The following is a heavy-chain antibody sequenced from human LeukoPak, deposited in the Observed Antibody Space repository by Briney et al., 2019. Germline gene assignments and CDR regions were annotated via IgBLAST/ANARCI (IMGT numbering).Heavy chain of an antibody. CDR2: ISTSGVTT. Sequence: GGSLRLSCAASGFTFSDYYMSWIRQAPGKGLEWISYISTSGVTTSYADSVKGRFTISRDNGRNSVYLQMSSLRAEDTAVYYRARDGKTYYYDSITFDAFDIWGQGTMVTVSS. D-gene: IGHD3-22*01. J-gene: IGHJ3*02. CDR3: ARDGKTYYYDSITFDAFDI. V-gene: IGHV3-11*04. CDR1: GFTFSDYY.